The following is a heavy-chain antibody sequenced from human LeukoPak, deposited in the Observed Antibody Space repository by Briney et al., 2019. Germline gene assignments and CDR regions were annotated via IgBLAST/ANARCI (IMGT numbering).Heavy chain of an antibody. CDR3: ARDQSSSWYSSYYYMDV. J-gene: IGHJ6*03. CDR2: TNPNSGGT. D-gene: IGHD6-13*01. CDR1: GYSFTGYY. Sequence: ASVKVSYKASGYSFTGYYIHWVRQAPGQGLEWVGWTNPNSGGTNYAQNFQGRVTMTSDTCISTAYMELSRLRSDDTAVYYGARDQSSSWYSSYYYMDVWGKGTTVTVSS. V-gene: IGHV1-2*02.